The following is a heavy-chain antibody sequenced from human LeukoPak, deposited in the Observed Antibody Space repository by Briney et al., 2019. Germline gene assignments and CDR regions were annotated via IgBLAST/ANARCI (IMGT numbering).Heavy chain of an antibody. CDR2: FDPEDGET. V-gene: IGHV1-24*01. D-gene: IGHD1-26*01. CDR3: ATSTPGGRLEAFDI. J-gene: IGHJ3*02. CDR1: GYTLTELS. Sequence: ASVKVSCKVSGYTLTELSMHWVRQAPGKGLEWMGGFDPEDGETIYAQKFQGRVTMTEDTSTDTAYMELSSLRSEDTAVYYCATSTPGGRLEAFDIWGQGTMVTVSS.